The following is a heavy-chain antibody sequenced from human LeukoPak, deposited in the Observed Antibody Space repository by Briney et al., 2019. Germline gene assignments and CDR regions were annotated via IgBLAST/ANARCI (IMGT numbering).Heavy chain of an antibody. D-gene: IGHD5-12*01. J-gene: IGHJ4*02. CDR1: GDPISSHSDY. CDR2: IYYSGSN. CDR3: AREYSGLGY. Sequence: PSETLPLTCTVSGDPISSHSDYKWTWIRQTPGRGLEWIGYIYYSGSNSYNPSLKSRVIISVHTSKNQFSLKLTSVTAADTAVYYCAREYSGLGYWGQGTLVTVSS. V-gene: IGHV4-61*08.